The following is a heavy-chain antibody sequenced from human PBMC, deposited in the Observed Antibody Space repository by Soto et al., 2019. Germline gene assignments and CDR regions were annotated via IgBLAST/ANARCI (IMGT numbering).Heavy chain of an antibody. CDR1: GFTFSNAW. Sequence: EVQLVESGGGLVKPGGSLRLSCAASGFTFSNAWMSWVRQAPGKGLEWVGRIKSKTNGGTTDYAAPVKGRFTISRDDSXNXXYLQMNSLKTEDTAVYYCTTDPPYCGGDCSHPFDYWGQGTLVTVSS. J-gene: IGHJ4*02. V-gene: IGHV3-15*01. CDR3: TTDPPYCGGDCSHPFDY. D-gene: IGHD2-21*02. CDR2: IKSKTNGGTT.